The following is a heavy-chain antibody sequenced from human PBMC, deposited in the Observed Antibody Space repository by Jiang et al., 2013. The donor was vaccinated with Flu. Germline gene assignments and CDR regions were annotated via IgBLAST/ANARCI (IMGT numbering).Heavy chain of an antibody. V-gene: IGHV4-39*01. CDR1: GDSITSRDYH. CDR3: ARHRLCANNLCYYYYGVDV. J-gene: IGHJ6*02. CDR2: ISYTGRT. D-gene: IGHD2-8*01. Sequence: LLKPSETLSLTCNVSGDSITSRDYHWGWIRQSPGKGLEWIGTISYTGRTFDHPSFKSRVTISRDTSTNQFSLRLNSVTAADTAVYYCARHRLCANNLCYYYYGVDVWGQGTTVTVSS.